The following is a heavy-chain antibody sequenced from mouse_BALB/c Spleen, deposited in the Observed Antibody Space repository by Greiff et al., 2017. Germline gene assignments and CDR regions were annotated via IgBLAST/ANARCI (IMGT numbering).Heavy chain of an antibody. CDR1: GYSITSGYY. V-gene: IGHV3-6*02. CDR2: ISYDGSN. CDR3: ARGDYDDWYFDV. J-gene: IGHJ1*01. Sequence: EVKLQESGPGLVKPSQSLSLTCSVTGYSITSGYYWNWIRQFPGNKLEWMGYISYDGSNNYNPSLKNRISITRDTSKNQFFLKLNSVTTEDTATYYCARGDYDDWYFDVWGAGTTVTVSS. D-gene: IGHD2-4*01.